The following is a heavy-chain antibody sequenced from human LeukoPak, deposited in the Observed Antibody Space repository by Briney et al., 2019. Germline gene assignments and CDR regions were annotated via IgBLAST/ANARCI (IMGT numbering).Heavy chain of an antibody. CDR3: AKDWIQFNRVFDCFDS. CDR2: IGNTET. Sequence: PGGSLRLSGATSGFPFETNAMSWVRQAPGKGLEWVATIGNTETFYADSVTGRFTISRDNSKNTVNLQMNRPRVEDTAIYYCAKDWIQFNRVFDCFDSWGQGTLVTVSS. J-gene: IGHJ4*02. CDR1: GFPFETNA. V-gene: IGHV3-23*01. D-gene: IGHD5-18*01.